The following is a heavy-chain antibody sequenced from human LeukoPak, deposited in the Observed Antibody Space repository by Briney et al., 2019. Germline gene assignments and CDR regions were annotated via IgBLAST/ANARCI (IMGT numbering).Heavy chain of an antibody. CDR3: ARDPPDGRVTKFDY. D-gene: IGHD4-17*01. Sequence: ASVKVSCKSSGYTFKTYAINWLRQAPGQGLEWVGWINPSNGNPTYAQGFTGRFVFSLDTSVSTAFLHISSLQIEDTAVYYCARDPPDGRVTKFDYWGQGTLVTVSS. CDR2: INPSNGNP. V-gene: IGHV7-4-1*02. J-gene: IGHJ4*02. CDR1: GYTFKTYA.